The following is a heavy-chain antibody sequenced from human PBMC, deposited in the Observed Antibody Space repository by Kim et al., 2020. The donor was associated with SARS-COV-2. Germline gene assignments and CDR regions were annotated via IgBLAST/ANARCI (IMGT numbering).Heavy chain of an antibody. V-gene: IGHV1-69*04. CDR3: ASSIAARPAATDYYYYYMDV. CDR2: IIPILGIA. CDR1: GGTFSSYA. J-gene: IGHJ6*03. D-gene: IGHD6-6*01. Sequence: SVKVSCKASGGTFSSYAISWVRQAPGQGLEWMGRIIPILGIANYAQKFQGRVTITANKSTSTAYMELSSLRSEDTAVYYCASSIAARPAATDYYYYYMDVWGKGTTVTVSS.